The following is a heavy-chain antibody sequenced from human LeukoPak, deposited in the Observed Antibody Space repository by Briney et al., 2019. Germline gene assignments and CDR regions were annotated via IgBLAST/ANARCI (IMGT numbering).Heavy chain of an antibody. D-gene: IGHD3-16*02. CDR1: GFTFSSYS. J-gene: IGHJ4*02. Sequence: GGSLRLSCAASGFTFSSYSMNWVRQAPGKGLEWVSYISSSSSTIYYADSVKGRFTISRDNAKNSLYLQMNSLRDEDTAVYYCARDQDYVWGSYRTFDYWGQGTLVTVSS. CDR3: ARDQDYVWGSYRTFDY. V-gene: IGHV3-48*02. CDR2: ISSSSSTI.